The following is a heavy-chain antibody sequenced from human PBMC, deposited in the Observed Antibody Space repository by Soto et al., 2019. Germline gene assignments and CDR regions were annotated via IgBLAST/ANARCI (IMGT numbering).Heavy chain of an antibody. J-gene: IGHJ6*02. CDR1: GFTFSSYA. D-gene: IGHD5-12*01. V-gene: IGHV3-30-3*01. CDR3: ARDKGGIVATRSAGMDV. Sequence: GGSLRLSCAASGFTFSSYAMHWVRQAPGKGLEWVAVISYDGSNKYYADSVKGRFTISRDNSKNTLYLQMNSLRAEDTAVYYCARDKGGIVATRSAGMDVWGQGTTVTVSS. CDR2: ISYDGSNK.